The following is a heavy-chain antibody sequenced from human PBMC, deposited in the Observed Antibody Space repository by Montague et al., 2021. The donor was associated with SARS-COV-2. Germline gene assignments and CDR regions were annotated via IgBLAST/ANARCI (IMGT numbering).Heavy chain of an antibody. CDR3: ARLPDLLLWFGEALDY. Sequence: SETLSLTCTVSGGSISSSSYYWGWIRQPPGKGLEWIGSIYYGGSTYYNPSLKSRVTISVDTSKNQFSLKLSAVTAAATAVYYSARLPDLLLWFGEALDYWGQGTLVTVSS. V-gene: IGHV4-39*01. CDR2: IYYGGST. J-gene: IGHJ4*02. CDR1: GGSISSSSYY. D-gene: IGHD3-10*01.